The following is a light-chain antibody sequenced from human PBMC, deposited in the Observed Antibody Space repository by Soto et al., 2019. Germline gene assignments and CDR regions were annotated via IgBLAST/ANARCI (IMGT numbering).Light chain of an antibody. CDR1: QSVSTN. Sequence: EVVMTQSPATLSVSPGERATLSCRASQSVSTNLAWYQQKPGQTPRLLIYGASTRATGIPARFSGSGSGTDFTLTISSLQSEDFGTYYCQQYNDWRTFGQGTKVESK. CDR2: GAS. V-gene: IGKV3-15*01. CDR3: QQYNDWRT. J-gene: IGKJ1*01.